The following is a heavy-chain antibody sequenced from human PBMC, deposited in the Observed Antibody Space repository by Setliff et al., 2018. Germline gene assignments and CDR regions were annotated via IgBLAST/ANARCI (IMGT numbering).Heavy chain of an antibody. J-gene: IGHJ3*02. D-gene: IGHD3-10*01. CDR3: ARIKGSGSYYNDGNDI. Sequence: GSLRLSCAASGFTFSSYAITWVRQAPGKGLEWVSMISGSAQTTYYADSVKGRFTISRDNSKNTLYLQMNSLRAEDTAVYYCARIKGSGSYYNDGNDIWGQGTMVTVSS. CDR2: ISGSAQTT. CDR1: GFTFSSYA. V-gene: IGHV3-23*01.